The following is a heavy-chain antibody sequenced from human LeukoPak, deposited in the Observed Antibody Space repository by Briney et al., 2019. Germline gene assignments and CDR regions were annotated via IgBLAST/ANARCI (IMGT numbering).Heavy chain of an antibody. CDR2: VRYDGRIK. CDR1: GFTFSYYS. Sequence: GGSLRLSCAASGFTFSYYSMHWVRQAPGKGLEWVAGVRYDGRIKYYADSVKGQFTISRDKSTHTLYMQMNSLRAEDTAVYYCARVLNYYDRSGYYFSYWGQGTLVTVSS. D-gene: IGHD3-22*01. V-gene: IGHV3-30*04. J-gene: IGHJ4*02. CDR3: ARVLNYYDRSGYYFSY.